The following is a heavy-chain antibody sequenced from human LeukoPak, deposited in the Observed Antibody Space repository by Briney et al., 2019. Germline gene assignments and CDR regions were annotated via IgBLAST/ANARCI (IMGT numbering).Heavy chain of an antibody. V-gene: IGHV4-38-2*02. CDR2: IFHSGAT. D-gene: IGHD2-2*01. CDR1: GYAISGGHY. CDR3: ARDQPAARRWFDP. Sequence: PSETLSPICAVSGYAISGGHYWGWIRQPPGKGLEWIGSIFHSGATYYNPSLKTRVTRSVDKSKNQFSLSLASVTAADTAIYYCARDQPAARRWFDPWGQGTLVTVSS. J-gene: IGHJ5*02.